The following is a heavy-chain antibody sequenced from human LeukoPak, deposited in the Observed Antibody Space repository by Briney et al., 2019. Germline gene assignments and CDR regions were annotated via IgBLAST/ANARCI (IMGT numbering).Heavy chain of an antibody. Sequence: ASVKVSCKASGYTFTGYYMHWVRQAPGQGLEWMGWINPNSGGTNYAQKFQGRVTMTRDTSISTAYMELSRLRSDDTAVYYCARIRFLVYYYGMDVWGQGTTVTVSS. V-gene: IGHV1-2*02. CDR1: GYTFTGYY. J-gene: IGHJ6*02. D-gene: IGHD3-3*01. CDR3: ARIRFLVYYYGMDV. CDR2: INPNSGGT.